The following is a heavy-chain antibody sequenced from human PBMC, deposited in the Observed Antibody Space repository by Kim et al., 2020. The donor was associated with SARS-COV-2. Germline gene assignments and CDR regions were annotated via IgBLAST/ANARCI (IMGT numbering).Heavy chain of an antibody. Sequence: GGSLRLSCAASGFTFSSYGMHWVRQAPGKGLEWVAVISYDGSNKYYADSVKGRFTISRDNSKNTLYLQMNSLRAEDTAVYYCAREPAPMGSGSYHYPDYYYYYGMDVWGQGTTVTVSS. CDR3: AREPAPMGSGSYHYPDYYYYYGMDV. D-gene: IGHD3-10*01. J-gene: IGHJ6*02. CDR1: GFTFSSYG. V-gene: IGHV3-33*05. CDR2: ISYDGSNK.